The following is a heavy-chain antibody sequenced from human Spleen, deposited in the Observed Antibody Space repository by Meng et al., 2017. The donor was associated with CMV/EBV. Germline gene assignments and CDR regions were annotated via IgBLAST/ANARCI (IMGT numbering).Heavy chain of an antibody. CDR3: ARGGTQVLRFLEWLLSGMDV. Sequence: GGSLRLSCAASGFTFSSYEMNWVRQAPGKGLEWVSYISSSGSTIYYADSVKGRFTISRDNAKNSLYLQMNSLRAEDTAVYYCARGGTQVLRFLEWLLSGMDVWGQGTTVTVSS. V-gene: IGHV3-48*03. CDR1: GFTFSSYE. J-gene: IGHJ6*02. D-gene: IGHD3-3*01. CDR2: ISSSGSTI.